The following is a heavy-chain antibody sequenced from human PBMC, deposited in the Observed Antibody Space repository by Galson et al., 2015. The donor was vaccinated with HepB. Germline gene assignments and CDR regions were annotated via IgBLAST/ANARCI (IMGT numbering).Heavy chain of an antibody. CDR2: IKQDGSEL. D-gene: IGHD6-19*01. J-gene: IGHJ4*02. CDR3: VRDGGSGLDY. Sequence: SLRLSCAASGFSFRMYWMSWVRQAPGKGLEWVAYIKQDGSELYYMDSVKGRFTISRDNAKDSLDLQMNSVRAEDTAVYYCVRDGGSGLDYWGQGTLVTVSS. V-gene: IGHV3-7*03. CDR1: GFSFRMYW.